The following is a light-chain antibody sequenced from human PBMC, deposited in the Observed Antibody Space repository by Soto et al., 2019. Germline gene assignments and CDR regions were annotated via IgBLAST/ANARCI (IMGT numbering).Light chain of an antibody. CDR3: SSHTSSSIWV. CDR1: SSDVCDYNF. J-gene: IGLJ3*02. CDR2: EVS. Sequence: QSALTQPASVSGSPGQSITISCTGTSSDVCDYNFVSWYQQLPGKAPKLMIYEVSHRPSGVSNRFSGSKSGNTASLTISGLLAEDEAHYYCSSHTSSSIWVFGGGTKLTVL. V-gene: IGLV2-14*03.